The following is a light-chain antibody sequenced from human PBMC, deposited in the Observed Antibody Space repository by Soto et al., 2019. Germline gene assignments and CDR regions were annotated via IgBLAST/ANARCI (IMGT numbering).Light chain of an antibody. CDR1: QSVRTN. V-gene: IGKV3D-15*01. J-gene: IGKJ3*01. Sequence: EVMMTPFPDTVSVTPGETVTLSCGASQSVRTNLAWYQQRPGQAPRLLIHYSSTRASDIPARFSGSGSGTNFTLAISSLQSEDFAVYYCQQYNNWPPITFGPGTKVDIK. CDR2: YSS. CDR3: QQYNNWPPIT.